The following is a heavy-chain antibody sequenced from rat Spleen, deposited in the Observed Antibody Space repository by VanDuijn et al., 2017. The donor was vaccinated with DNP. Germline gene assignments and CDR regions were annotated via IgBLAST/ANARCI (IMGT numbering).Heavy chain of an antibody. D-gene: IGHD1-2*01. V-gene: IGHV5-7*01. J-gene: IGHJ3*01. CDR2: ISYDGGST. Sequence: EVQLVESGGGFVQPGKSLKLSCAASGFTFSDYNMAWVRQAPKKGLEWVATISYDGGSTYHRDSVKGRFTISRDNAKSTLYLQMDSLRSEDTATYYCATQGQLGITWFAYWGQGTLVTVSS. CDR3: ATQGQLGITWFAY. CDR1: GFTFSDYN.